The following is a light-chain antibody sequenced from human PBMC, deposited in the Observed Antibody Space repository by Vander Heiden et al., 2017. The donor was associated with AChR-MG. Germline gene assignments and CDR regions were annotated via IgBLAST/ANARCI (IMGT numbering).Light chain of an antibody. Sequence: QASLTQPPPVSRVPGPSVTISCTGTSSDVGGYNYVSWYQQHPGKAPKLMIYDVSKRPSGVPDRFSGSKSGNTASLTISGLQAEDEADYYCCSYAGSYPGVFGGGTKLTVL. J-gene: IGLJ2*01. CDR3: CSYAGSYPGV. V-gene: IGLV2-11*01. CDR2: DVS. CDR1: SSDVGGYNY.